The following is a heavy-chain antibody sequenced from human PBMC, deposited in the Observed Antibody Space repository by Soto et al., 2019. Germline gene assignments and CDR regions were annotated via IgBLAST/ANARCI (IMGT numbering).Heavy chain of an antibody. D-gene: IGHD7-27*01. Sequence: EVQLVESGGGLVQPGRSLRLSCGASGFSFRTYWMQWARQAPGKGLEWVSRINNDGSSTDYADSVKGRFTISRDNAKDTLYLQMNSLRAEDTATYYCAMGTMDVWGTGTTVTVSS. V-gene: IGHV3-74*01. CDR3: AMGTMDV. CDR2: INNDGSST. CDR1: GFSFRTYW. J-gene: IGHJ6*04.